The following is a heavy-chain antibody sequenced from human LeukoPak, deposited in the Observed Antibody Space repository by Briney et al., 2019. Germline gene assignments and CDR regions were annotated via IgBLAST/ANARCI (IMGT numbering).Heavy chain of an antibody. CDR2: IKQDGSEK. CDR1: GFTFSSYW. D-gene: IGHD2-8*02. J-gene: IGHJ3*02. Sequence: AGGSLRLSCAASGFTFSSYWMNWVRQAPGKGLEWVANIKQDGSEKYYVDSVKGRFTISRDNAKNSLFMQMNSLRAEDTAVYYCAGEGYSTRGEYYGGTFDIWGQGTMVTVSS. CDR3: AGEGYSTRGEYYGGTFDI. V-gene: IGHV3-7*01.